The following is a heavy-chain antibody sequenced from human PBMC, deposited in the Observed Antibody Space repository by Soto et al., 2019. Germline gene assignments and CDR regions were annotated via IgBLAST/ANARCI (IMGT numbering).Heavy chain of an antibody. CDR1: AGSISSGGYY. CDR3: AREGSGYDHTFFDY. CDR2: IYYSGST. J-gene: IGHJ4*02. D-gene: IGHD5-12*01. Sequence: SETLSLTCTVSAGSISSGGYYWSWIRQHPGKGLEWIGYIYYSGSTYYNPSLKSRVTISVDTSKNQFSLKLSSVTAADTAVYYCAREGSGYDHTFFDYWGQGTLGTVSS. V-gene: IGHV4-30-4*08.